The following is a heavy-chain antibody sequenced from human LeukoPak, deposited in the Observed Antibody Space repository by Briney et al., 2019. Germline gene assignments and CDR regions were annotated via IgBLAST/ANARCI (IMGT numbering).Heavy chain of an antibody. CDR2: ISYDGSTT. V-gene: IGHV3-30*18. J-gene: IGHJ4*02. Sequence: GGSLRLSCAASGFTFSSYGIHLVRQAPGKGLDWVAVISYDGSTTYYADSVKGRFTISRDNSKNMVYLQMNSLRAEDTAVYYCAKVHLTYKYDSSGYGFQDYWGQGTLVTVSS. CDR3: AKVHLTYKYDSSGYGFQDY. D-gene: IGHD3-22*01. CDR1: GFTFSSYG.